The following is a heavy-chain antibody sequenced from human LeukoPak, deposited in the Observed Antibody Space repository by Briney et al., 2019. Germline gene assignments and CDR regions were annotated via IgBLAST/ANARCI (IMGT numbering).Heavy chain of an antibody. Sequence: SGTLSLTCAVSGGSISSSNWWSWVRQPPGKGLEWIGSIYYSGSTYYNPSLKSRVTISVDTSKNQFSLKLSSVTAADTAVYYCARHRGPIAADGWFDPWGQGTLVTVSS. CDR1: GGSISSSNW. CDR2: IYYSGST. V-gene: IGHV4-4*02. D-gene: IGHD6-13*01. CDR3: ARHRGPIAADGWFDP. J-gene: IGHJ5*02.